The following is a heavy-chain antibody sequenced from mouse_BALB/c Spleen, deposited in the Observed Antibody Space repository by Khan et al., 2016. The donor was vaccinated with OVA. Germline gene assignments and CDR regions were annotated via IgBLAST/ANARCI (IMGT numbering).Heavy chain of an antibody. CDR2: IFPGTGTT. Sequence: QVQLKESGAELVKPGTSVKLSCKTSGYTFPSYWIQWVKQRPGQGLGWIGQIFPGTGTTYYNENFKDKATLTADTSSNTAYMQLSSLTSEKSAVFFCAREGLRGVALDYWGQGTSVSVSS. D-gene: IGHD2-4*01. CDR1: GYTFPSYW. J-gene: IGHJ4*01. V-gene: IGHV1S132*01. CDR3: AREGLRGVALDY.